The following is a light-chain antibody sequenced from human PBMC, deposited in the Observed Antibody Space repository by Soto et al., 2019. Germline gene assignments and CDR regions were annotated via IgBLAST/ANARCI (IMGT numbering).Light chain of an antibody. Sequence: DIQMTQSPPSLSASVGDRVIITCRASQIVFTYLNWYQQKPGKAPKLLIYGASSLQAGVPSRYSGSGSGTDFTLTINSLQPEDFATYSCQQSYSTPYTFGPGTKVDIK. J-gene: IGKJ3*01. V-gene: IGKV1-39*01. CDR3: QQSYSTPYT. CDR2: GAS. CDR1: QIVFTY.